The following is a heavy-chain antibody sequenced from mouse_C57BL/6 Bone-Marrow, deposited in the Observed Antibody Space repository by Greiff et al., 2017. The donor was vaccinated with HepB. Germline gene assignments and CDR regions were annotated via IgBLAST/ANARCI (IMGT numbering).Heavy chain of an antibody. V-gene: IGHV1-26*01. CDR1: GYTFTDYY. CDR3: AREGALGQFAY. D-gene: IGHD3-1*01. CDR2: INPNNGGT. Sequence: VQLQQSGPELVKPGASVKISCKASGYTFTDYYMSWVKQSHGKSLEWIGDINPNNGGTSYNQKFKGKATLTADKSSSTAYMELRSLTSEDSAVYYCAREGALGQFAYWGQGTLVTVSA. J-gene: IGHJ3*01.